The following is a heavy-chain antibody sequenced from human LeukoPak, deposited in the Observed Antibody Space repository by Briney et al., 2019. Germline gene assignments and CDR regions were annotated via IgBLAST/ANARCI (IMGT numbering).Heavy chain of an antibody. Sequence: GGSLRLSCAASGFTFSNYGMHWVRQAPGKGLEWVSYISSSSNTIYYADSVKGRFTISRDNAQNSLYLQMNSLRAEDTAVYYCARDFGARGWLDYWGPGTLVTVSS. CDR3: ARDFGARGWLDY. CDR1: GFTFSNYG. J-gene: IGHJ4*02. D-gene: IGHD6-19*01. CDR2: ISSSSNTI. V-gene: IGHV3-48*01.